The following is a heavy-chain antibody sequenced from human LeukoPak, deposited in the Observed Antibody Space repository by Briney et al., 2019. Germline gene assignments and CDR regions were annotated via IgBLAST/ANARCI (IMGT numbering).Heavy chain of an antibody. V-gene: IGHV3-21*01. CDR1: GFPFSSYA. D-gene: IGHD6-19*01. CDR3: ATEFLGAVAETGDY. CDR2: ISRTSGNI. Sequence: PGGSLRLSCAASGFPFSSYAMNWVRQAPGKGLEWVSSISRTSGNIYYADSVKGRFTISRDNAKNPLYLQMNSLRAEDTAVYYCATEFLGAVAETGDYWGQGTLVTVSS. J-gene: IGHJ4*02.